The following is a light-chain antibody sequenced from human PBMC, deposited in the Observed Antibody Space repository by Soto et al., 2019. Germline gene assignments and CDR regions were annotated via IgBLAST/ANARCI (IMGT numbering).Light chain of an antibody. CDR2: GAS. V-gene: IGKV3-20*01. J-gene: IGKJ2*01. CDR1: QSVSSSD. CDR3: QQYSSSPYT. Sequence: EIVLTQSPGTLSLSPGERATLSCRASQSVSSSDLAWYQQKPGQAPRLLIYGASSRATGIPDRFSGSGSGTDFTLTISRLEPEDFAVYYCQQYSSSPYTFGQGTKLEIK.